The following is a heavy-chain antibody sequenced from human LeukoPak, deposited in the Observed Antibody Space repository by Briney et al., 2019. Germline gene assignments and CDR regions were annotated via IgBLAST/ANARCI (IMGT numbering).Heavy chain of an antibody. CDR1: GFTFSSYG. CDR2: ISYDGSNK. Sequence: GGSLRLSWAASGFTFSSYGMDWVRQAPGKGLEWVAVISYDGSNKYYADSVKGRFTISRDNSKNTLYLQMNSLRAEDTAVYYCAKDDYGDSRFWGQGTMVTVSS. J-gene: IGHJ3*01. D-gene: IGHD4-17*01. CDR3: AKDDYGDSRF. V-gene: IGHV3-30*18.